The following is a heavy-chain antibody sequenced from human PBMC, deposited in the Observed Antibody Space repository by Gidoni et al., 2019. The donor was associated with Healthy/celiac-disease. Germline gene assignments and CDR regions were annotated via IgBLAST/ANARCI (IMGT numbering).Heavy chain of an antibody. V-gene: IGHV4-34*01. Sequence: QVQLQQRGAGLLKPSETLSLNCAVYGGSFSGYYWTWIRQPPGQGLEWIGEINHSGSTNYNPSLKSRVTISVDTSKTQFSLKLSSVTAADTAVYYCARGRVFYYDTSGSQYPDYWGQGTLVTVSS. CDR2: INHSGST. CDR1: GGSFSGYY. CDR3: ARGRVFYYDTSGSQYPDY. J-gene: IGHJ4*02. D-gene: IGHD3-22*01.